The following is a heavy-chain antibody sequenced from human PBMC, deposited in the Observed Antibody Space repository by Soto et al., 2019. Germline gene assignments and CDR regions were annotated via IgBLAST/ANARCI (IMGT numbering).Heavy chain of an antibody. J-gene: IGHJ4*02. CDR1: GFTFSNYA. Sequence: GGSLRLSYAASGFTFSNYAMSWVRQAPGKGPEWVSSISAGGGRTYYADSVKGRLTISRDNPKNTLYLQMNSLRAEDTAVYYCAKGYYYDSSGYLDYWGQGTLVTVSS. CDR3: AKGYYYDSSGYLDY. D-gene: IGHD3-22*01. V-gene: IGHV3-23*01. CDR2: ISAGGGRT.